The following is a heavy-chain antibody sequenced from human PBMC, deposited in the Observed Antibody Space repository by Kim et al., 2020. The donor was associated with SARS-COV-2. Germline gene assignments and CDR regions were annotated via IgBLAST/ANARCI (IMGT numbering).Heavy chain of an antibody. D-gene: IGHD3-9*01. Sequence: SETLSLTCTVSGGSVSTGNYYWGWIRQPQGMGLEWIGSIYYGGSTYYRPSLKSRVTMSVDTSKNQFSLRLSSVTAADTSVYYCARHRGQSDWLFPFYFDYWGRGTLVTVSS. J-gene: IGHJ4*02. CDR3: ARHRGQSDWLFPFYFDY. V-gene: IGHV4-39*01. CDR1: GGSVSTGNYY. CDR2: IYYGGST.